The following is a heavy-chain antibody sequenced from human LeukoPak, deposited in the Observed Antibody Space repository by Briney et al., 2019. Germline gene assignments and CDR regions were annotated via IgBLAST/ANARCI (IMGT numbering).Heavy chain of an antibody. Sequence: SGPTPVKPTQTLTLTCTFSGFSLSTSGVGVGWIRQPPGKAPEWLAVIYWDDDKRFSPSLKTRLTITKDTPKNQVVLTMTNIDPVDTATYYCARRGDYRNYFDYWGQGTLVTVSS. CDR3: ARRGDYRNYFDY. D-gene: IGHD4-17*01. CDR2: IYWDDDK. CDR1: GFSLSTSGVG. J-gene: IGHJ4*02. V-gene: IGHV2-5*02.